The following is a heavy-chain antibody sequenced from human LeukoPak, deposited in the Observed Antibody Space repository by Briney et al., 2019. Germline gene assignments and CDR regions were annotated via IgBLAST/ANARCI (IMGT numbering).Heavy chain of an antibody. CDR2: INPNSGGT. D-gene: IGHD5-12*01. CDR1: EYTFTGYY. J-gene: IGHJ3*02. CDR3: CTGGYDSDAFDI. V-gene: IGHV1-2*02. Sequence: SVKVSCKASEYTFTGYYMHWVRQAPGQGLEWMGWINPNSGGTNYAQKFQGRVTMTRDTSISTAYMELSRLRSDDTAVYYCCTGGYDSDAFDIWGQGTMVTVSS.